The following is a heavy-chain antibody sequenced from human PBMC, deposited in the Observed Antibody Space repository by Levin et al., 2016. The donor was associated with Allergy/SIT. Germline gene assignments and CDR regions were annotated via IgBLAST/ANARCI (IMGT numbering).Heavy chain of an antibody. CDR3: AKDRTPMNGVFDAFDI. D-gene: IGHD3-22*01. CDR1: GFSFRSYA. J-gene: IGHJ3*02. Sequence: GGSLRLSCVASGFSFRSYAMSWVRQAPGKGLEWVSSIHGDASGTFYADSVKGRFTISRDNSKNTLYVQINSLRADATAVYFCAKDRTPMNGVFDAFDIWGQGTMVTVSA. CDR2: IHGDASGT. V-gene: IGHV3-23*01.